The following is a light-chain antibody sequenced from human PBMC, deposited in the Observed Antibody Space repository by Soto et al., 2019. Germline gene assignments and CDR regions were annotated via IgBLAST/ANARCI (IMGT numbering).Light chain of an antibody. CDR1: HSVSSSY. V-gene: IGKV3-20*01. CDR3: QQYHSYWT. CDR2: GAS. J-gene: IGKJ1*01. Sequence: EIVLTQSPGTLSLSPVERSTLSCRASHSVSSSYLAWYQQKPGRAPRLLIYGASSRATGIPDRFSGSGSGTEFTLTISSLQTDDFSTYYCQQYHSYWTCGQGTKGDIK.